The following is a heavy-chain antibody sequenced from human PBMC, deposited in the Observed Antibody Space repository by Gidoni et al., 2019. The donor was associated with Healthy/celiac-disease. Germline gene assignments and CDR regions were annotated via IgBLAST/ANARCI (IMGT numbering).Heavy chain of an antibody. CDR1: GFTFSSYS. CDR3: ARDRDIAAAGPLGYYYYYGMDV. D-gene: IGHD6-13*01. J-gene: IGHJ6*02. CDR2: ISSSSSYI. Sequence: EVQLVESGGGLVKPGGSLRLSCAASGFTFSSYSMNWVRQAPGKGLEWVSSISSSSSYIYYADSVKGRFTISRDNAKNSLYLQMNSLRAEDTAVYYCARDRDIAAAGPLGYYYYYGMDVWGQGTTVTVSS. V-gene: IGHV3-21*01.